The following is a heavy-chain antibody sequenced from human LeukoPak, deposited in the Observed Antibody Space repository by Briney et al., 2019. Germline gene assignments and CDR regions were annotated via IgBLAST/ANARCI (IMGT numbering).Heavy chain of an antibody. CDR2: IYYSGST. D-gene: IGHD3-22*01. V-gene: IGHV4-39*07. CDR1: GGSISSSSYY. J-gene: IGHJ2*01. Sequence: SETLSLTCTVSGGSISSSSYYWGWIRQPPGKGLEWIGSIYYSGSTYYNPSLKSRVTISVDTSKNQFSLKLSSVTAADTAVYYCARVRYYDSSGYPPRDWYFDLWGRGTLVTVSS. CDR3: ARVRYYDSSGYPPRDWYFDL.